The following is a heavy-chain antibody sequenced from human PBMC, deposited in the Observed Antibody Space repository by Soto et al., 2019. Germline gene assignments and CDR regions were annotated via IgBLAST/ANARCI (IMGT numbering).Heavy chain of an antibody. CDR2: IYYSGST. Sequence: SETLSLTCTVSGGSISSYYWSWIRQPPGKGLEWIGYIYYSGSTNYNPSLKSRVTISVDTSKNQFSLKLSSVTAADTAVYYCARTTRSPGYCSSTSCYASPAYYYYMDVWGKGTTVTV. D-gene: IGHD2-2*03. CDR3: ARTTRSPGYCSSTSCYASPAYYYYMDV. V-gene: IGHV4-59*08. CDR1: GGSISSYY. J-gene: IGHJ6*03.